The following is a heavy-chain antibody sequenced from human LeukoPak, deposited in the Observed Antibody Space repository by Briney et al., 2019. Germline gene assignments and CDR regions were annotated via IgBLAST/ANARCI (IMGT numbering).Heavy chain of an antibody. D-gene: IGHD2-2*01. CDR2: MKQDGSAK. CDR1: GFTFSDYW. J-gene: IGHJ4*02. Sequence: GGSLRLSCTASGFTFSDYWMTWVRQAPGKGLEWVANMKQDGSAKYYVDSVKGRFTISRDNAKNSLYLQMDSLRVEDTATYYCARWRGSTSERSDYWGQGTLVTVSS. CDR3: ARWRGSTSERSDY. V-gene: IGHV3-7*01.